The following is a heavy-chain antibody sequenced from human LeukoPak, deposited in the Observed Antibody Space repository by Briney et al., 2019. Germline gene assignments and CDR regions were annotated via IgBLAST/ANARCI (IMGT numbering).Heavy chain of an antibody. CDR3: VRRYCSGGSCYGAFDY. D-gene: IGHD2-15*01. Sequence: PGWALRLSCASSGFTFSSYWMHEFGQVPGRGGFGVGRINSDGRSTTYAGAVNDRLTISRDNATNTLYLQMNSLRDEDTAVHYCVRRYCSGGSCYGAFDYWGQGTLVPVSS. J-gene: IGHJ4*02. CDR1: GFTFSSYW. CDR2: INSDGRST. V-gene: IGHV3-74*01.